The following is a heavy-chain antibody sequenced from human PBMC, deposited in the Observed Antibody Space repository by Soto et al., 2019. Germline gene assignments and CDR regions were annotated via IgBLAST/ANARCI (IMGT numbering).Heavy chain of an antibody. J-gene: IGHJ5*02. CDR3: ARGPHSSLAGTGWFDP. D-gene: IGHD3-10*01. Sequence: SETLSLTXTVSGGSISSGDYYWSWIRQPPGKGLEWIGYIYYSGSTYYNPSLKSRVTISVDTSKNQFSLKLNSLTAADTAVYFRARGPHSSLAGTGWFDPWGQGTLVTVS. CDR1: GGSISSGDYY. V-gene: IGHV4-30-4*01. CDR2: IYYSGST.